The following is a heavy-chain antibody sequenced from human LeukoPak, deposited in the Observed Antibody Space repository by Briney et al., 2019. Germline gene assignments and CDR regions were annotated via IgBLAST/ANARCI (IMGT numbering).Heavy chain of an antibody. CDR2: IKQDGSEK. Sequence: GGSLRLSCAASGFTFSSYSMNWVRQAPGKGLEWVANIKQDGSEKYYVDSVKGRFTISRDNAKNSLYLQMNSLRAEDTAVYYCARLSGWPYYFDYWGQGTLVTVSS. CDR3: ARLSGWPYYFDY. D-gene: IGHD6-19*01. V-gene: IGHV3-7*01. CDR1: GFTFSSYS. J-gene: IGHJ4*02.